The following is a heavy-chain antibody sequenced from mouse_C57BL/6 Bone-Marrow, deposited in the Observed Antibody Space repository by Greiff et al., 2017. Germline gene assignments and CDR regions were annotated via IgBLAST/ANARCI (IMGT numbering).Heavy chain of an antibody. CDR2: ISDGGSYT. J-gene: IGHJ4*01. V-gene: IGHV5-4*03. CDR1: GFTFSSYA. CDR3: AAYYCYAMDY. D-gene: IGHD2-10*01. Sequence: DVKLVESGGGLVKPGGSLKLSCAASGFTFSSYAMSWVRQTPEKRLEWVATISDGGSYTYYPDNVKGRFTISRDNAKNNLYLQMSHLKSEDTAMYYCAAYYCYAMDYWGQGTSVTVSS.